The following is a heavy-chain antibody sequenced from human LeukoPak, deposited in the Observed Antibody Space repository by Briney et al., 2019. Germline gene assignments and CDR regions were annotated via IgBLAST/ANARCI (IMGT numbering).Heavy chain of an antibody. J-gene: IGHJ4*02. CDR1: GGSFSGYY. D-gene: IGHD4-17*01. CDR2: INHSGST. CDR3: ARGRAVTKYQGLIDY. Sequence: SETLSLTCAVYGGSFSGYYWTWIRQPPGKGLEWIGEINHSGSTNHNPSLKSRVTISVDTSKNQFSLKLSPVTAADTAVHYCARGRAVTKYQGLIDYWGQGALVTVSS. V-gene: IGHV4-34*01.